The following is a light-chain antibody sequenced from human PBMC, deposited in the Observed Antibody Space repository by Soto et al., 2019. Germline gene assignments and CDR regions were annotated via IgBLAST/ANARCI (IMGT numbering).Light chain of an antibody. CDR1: SSDVGGYDY. CDR3: TSYTSSSTQV. V-gene: IGLV2-14*01. Sequence: QSVLTQPASVSGSPGQSITISCTGTSSDVGGYDYVSWYQQHPGTAPRLIIFEVTNRPSGVSNRFSGSKSGNTASLTISGLQAEDEADYYFTSYTSSSTQVFGTGTKVTVL. CDR2: EVT. J-gene: IGLJ1*01.